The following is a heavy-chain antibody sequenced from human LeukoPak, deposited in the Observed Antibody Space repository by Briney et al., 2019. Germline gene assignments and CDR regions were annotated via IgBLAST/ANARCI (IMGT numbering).Heavy chain of an antibody. CDR3: ASDRGGWPF. V-gene: IGHV3-74*01. Sequence: LPGESLRLSCAAAGFSFSNHWMHWVRQVPGKGLVWVSRITGDGSSTSYADSVKGRFSISRDNAKNTVYLQMNSLRVEDTAVYYSASDRGGWPFWAQGTMVTVSS. J-gene: IGHJ3*01. CDR2: ITGDGSST. CDR1: GFSFSNHW. D-gene: IGHD3-16*01.